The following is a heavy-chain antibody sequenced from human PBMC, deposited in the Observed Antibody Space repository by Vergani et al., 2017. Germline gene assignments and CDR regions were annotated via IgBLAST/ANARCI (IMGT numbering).Heavy chain of an antibody. D-gene: IGHD3-3*01. J-gene: IGHJ4*02. Sequence: EVQLVESGGGLVKPGGSLRLSCAASGFTFSSYSMNWVRQAPGKGLEWVSSISSSSSYIYYADSVKGRFTISRDNAKNSLYLQMNSLRAEDTAVYYCARDSRVTIVGVVIIPFDYWGQGTLVTVSS. CDR2: ISSSSSYI. CDR1: GFTFSSYS. V-gene: IGHV3-21*01. CDR3: ARDSRVTIVGVVIIPFDY.